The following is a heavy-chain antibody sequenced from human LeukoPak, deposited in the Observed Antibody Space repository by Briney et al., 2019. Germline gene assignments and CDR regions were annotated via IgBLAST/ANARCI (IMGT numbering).Heavy chain of an antibody. CDR3: AKDVESGRSADY. CDR2: IYGGGST. V-gene: IGHV3-53*01. D-gene: IGHD3-10*01. J-gene: IGHJ4*02. Sequence: PGGSLRLSCAASGFTVSSNYMSWVRQAPGKGLEWVSVIYGGGSTYYADSVKGRFTISRDNSKNTLYLQMNSVRAEDTAVYYCAKDVESGRSADYWGQGTLVTVSS. CDR1: GFTVSSNY.